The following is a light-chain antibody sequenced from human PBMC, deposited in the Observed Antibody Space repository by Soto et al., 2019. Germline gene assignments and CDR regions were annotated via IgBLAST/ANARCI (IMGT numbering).Light chain of an antibody. J-gene: IGKJ2*02. CDR3: QQYNNWPWGGT. Sequence: EIVMTQSPGTLSVSPGEGATLSCRASQSVSSNVDWYQQKPGQAPRLLIYGASNRAAGLPTRFSGSGSGTDFTLTITSLQSEDFAIYYCQQYNNWPWGGTFGQGTKVEIK. V-gene: IGKV3-15*01. CDR1: QSVSSN. CDR2: GAS.